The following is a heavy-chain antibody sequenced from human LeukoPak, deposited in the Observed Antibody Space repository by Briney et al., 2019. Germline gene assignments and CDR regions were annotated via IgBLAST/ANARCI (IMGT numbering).Heavy chain of an antibody. CDR1: GGSISSSSYY. Sequence: PSETLSLTCTVSGGSISSSSYYWGWIRQPPGKGPEWIGSIYYSGSTYYNPSLKSRVTISVDTSKNQFSLKLSSVTAADTAVYYCARQFWLVDYWGQGTLVTVSS. D-gene: IGHD6-19*01. J-gene: IGHJ4*02. CDR2: IYYSGST. V-gene: IGHV4-39*01. CDR3: ARQFWLVDY.